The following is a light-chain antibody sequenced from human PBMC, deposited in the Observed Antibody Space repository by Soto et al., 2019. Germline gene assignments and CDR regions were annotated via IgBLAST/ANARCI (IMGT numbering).Light chain of an antibody. CDR1: QSVSRN. CDR3: QQYNNWLWT. V-gene: IGKV3-15*01. Sequence: ELVMPKSPATLSVSPGERATLSCRASQSVSRNVAWYQQKPGQAPRLLIHDASTRATGISVRFSGSGSGTEFTLTISSLQSEDFAVYYCQQYNNWLWTFGQGTKVEIK. CDR2: DAS. J-gene: IGKJ1*01.